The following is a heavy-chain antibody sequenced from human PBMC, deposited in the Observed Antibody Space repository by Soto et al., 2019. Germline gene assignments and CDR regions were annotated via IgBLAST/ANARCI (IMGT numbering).Heavy chain of an antibody. Sequence: PGGSLRLSCTASGFTFGDYAMSWFRQAPGKGLEWVGFIRSKAYGGTTEYAASVKGRFTISRDDSKSIAYLQMNSLKTEDTAVNYCTVEYFDWQTQSIFDYWGQGTLVTVSS. CDR3: TVEYFDWQTQSIFDY. CDR1: GFTFGDYA. V-gene: IGHV3-49*03. CDR2: IRSKAYGGTT. J-gene: IGHJ4*02. D-gene: IGHD3-9*01.